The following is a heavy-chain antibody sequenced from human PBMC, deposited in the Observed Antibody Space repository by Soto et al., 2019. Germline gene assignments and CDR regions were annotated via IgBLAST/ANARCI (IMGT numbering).Heavy chain of an antibody. D-gene: IGHD3-10*01. CDR3: ARSSGGSGKLWNYYGMDV. CDR1: GFTLSCYD. Sequence: GSLRLSWAASGFTLSCYDMHWFRHAPGKGLEWVSSISSGSSYIYYADSVKGRFTISRDNAKNSLYLQMNSLRAEDTAVYYCARSSGGSGKLWNYYGMDVWGQGT. CDR2: ISSGSSYI. V-gene: IGHV3-21*06. J-gene: IGHJ6*02.